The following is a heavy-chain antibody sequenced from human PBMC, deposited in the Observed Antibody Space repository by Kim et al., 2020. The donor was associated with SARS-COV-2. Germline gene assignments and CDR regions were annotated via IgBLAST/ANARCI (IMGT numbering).Heavy chain of an antibody. D-gene: IGHD6-19*01. CDR1: GFTFSSYS. J-gene: IGHJ6*02. CDR2: ISSSSSYI. CDR3: AREPVEIAVSYYYYYGMDV. V-gene: IGHV3-21*01. Sequence: GGSLRLSCAASGFTFSSYSMNWVRQAPGKGLEWVSSISSSSSYIYYADSVKGRFTISRDNAKNSLYLQMNSLRAEDTAVYYCAREPVEIAVSYYYYYGMDVWGQGTTVTVSS.